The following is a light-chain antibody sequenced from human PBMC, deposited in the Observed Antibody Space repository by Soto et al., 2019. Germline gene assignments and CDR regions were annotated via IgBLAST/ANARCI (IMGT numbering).Light chain of an antibody. Sequence: EIVMTQSPATLSVSPGERATLSCRASQSVRSSLAWYQQKPGQAPRLLIYGASTRATGIPARFSGSGSGTEFTLTISNLQSEDFAVYYCQQYNNWPPLTFGGGTKVDI. CDR3: QQYNNWPPLT. J-gene: IGKJ4*01. CDR2: GAS. CDR1: QSVRSS. V-gene: IGKV3-15*01.